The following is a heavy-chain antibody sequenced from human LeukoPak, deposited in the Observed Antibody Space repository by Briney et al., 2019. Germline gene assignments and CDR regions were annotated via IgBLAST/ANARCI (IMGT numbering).Heavy chain of an antibody. CDR2: ISGTGERT. V-gene: IGHV3-23*01. CDR3: AKGHSDYGTGFDC. J-gene: IGHJ4*02. D-gene: IGHD4-17*01. Sequence: GGSLRLFCAASGISYSTYAMSWLREAPGKGLECVSTISGTGERTCYADSVKGRFTISRDNSKNTLYLQMNSLRADDTALFYSAKGHSDYGTGFDCWGQGALVTVSS. CDR1: GISYSTYA.